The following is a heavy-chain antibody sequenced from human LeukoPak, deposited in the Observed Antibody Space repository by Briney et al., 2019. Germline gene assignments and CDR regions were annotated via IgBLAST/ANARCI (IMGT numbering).Heavy chain of an antibody. CDR2: MNPNSGNT. V-gene: IGHV1-8*01. CDR1: GYTFTSYD. J-gene: IGHJ4*02. CDR3: ARGVRGGVVLMGAPRTYYFDY. D-gene: IGHD2-8*01. Sequence: ASVKVPCKASGYTFTSYDINWVRQATGQGLEWMGWMNPNSGNTGYAQKFQGRVTMTRNTSISTAYMELSSLRSEDTAVYYCARGVRGGVVLMGAPRTYYFDYWGQGTLVTVSS.